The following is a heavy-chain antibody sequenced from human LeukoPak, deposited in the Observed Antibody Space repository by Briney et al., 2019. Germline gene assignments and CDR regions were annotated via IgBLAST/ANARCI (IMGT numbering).Heavy chain of an antibody. CDR3: ARRRGLGYCSSTSCYAGYFDY. CDR2: ISWNSGSI. J-gene: IGHJ4*02. CDR1: GFTFGDYA. V-gene: IGHV3-9*01. Sequence: PGGSLRLSCAASGFTFGDYAMNWVRQAPGKGLEWVSGISWNSGSIGYADSVKGRFTISRDNAKNSLYLQMNSLRAEDTALYYCARRRGLGYCSSTSCYAGYFDYWGQGTLVTVSS. D-gene: IGHD2-2*01.